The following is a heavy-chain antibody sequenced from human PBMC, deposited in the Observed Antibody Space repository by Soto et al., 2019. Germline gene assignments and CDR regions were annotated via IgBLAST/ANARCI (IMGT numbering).Heavy chain of an antibody. CDR2: FDPEEGEI. J-gene: IGHJ4*02. CDR3: ATTTTTYAYDFDS. Sequence: GASVKVSCKVAGHSLTDLSMHWVRQGPGRGLEWLGGFDPEEGEIIYAQNFQGRIRLTEDTSTDTAFMELNSLKSEDTAIYYCATTTTTYAYDFDSWGQGTLVTVSS. D-gene: IGHD3-3*01. CDR1: GHSLTDLS. V-gene: IGHV1-24*01.